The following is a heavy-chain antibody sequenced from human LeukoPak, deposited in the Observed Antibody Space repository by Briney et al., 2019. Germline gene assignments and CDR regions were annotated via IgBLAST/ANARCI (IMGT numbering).Heavy chain of an antibody. D-gene: IGHD1-26*01. Sequence: SEPLSLTCTVSGGSISSSDYYWGWIRQPPGKGLEWIASISYTGRTYYNPSLRSRITISVDTSKNQFSLRLSSVTAADTAVDHCARGGSGRNCFDTWGQGTLVTVSS. CDR2: ISYTGRT. V-gene: IGHV4-39*01. CDR1: GGSISSSDYY. CDR3: ARGGSGRNCFDT. J-gene: IGHJ5*02.